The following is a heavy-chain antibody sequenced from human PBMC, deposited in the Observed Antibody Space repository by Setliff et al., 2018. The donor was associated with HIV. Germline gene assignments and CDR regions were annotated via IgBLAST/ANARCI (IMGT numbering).Heavy chain of an antibody. Sequence: GGSLRLSCAASGFTFSSYSMNWVRQAPGKGLEWVAYISGNSGAVTYADSVKGRFTISRDNARNSLYLQLNSLRAEDTAVYYCARDRGGSYTPLDFWGQGTLVTVSS. CDR1: GFTFSSYS. V-gene: IGHV3-48*01. J-gene: IGHJ4*02. CDR3: ARDRGGSYTPLDF. CDR2: ISGNSGAV. D-gene: IGHD1-26*01.